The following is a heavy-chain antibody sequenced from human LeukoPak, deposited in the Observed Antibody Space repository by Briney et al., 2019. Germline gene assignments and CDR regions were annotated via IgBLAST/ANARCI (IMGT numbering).Heavy chain of an antibody. CDR3: ARGRSGWSSADY. Sequence: ASVKVSCKASGYTFTGYYMHWVRQAPGQGLEWMGWIDPNSGGINYAQKFQGRVTMTRDTSISTAYMELSRLRSDDTAVYYCARGRSGWSSADYWGQGTLVTVSS. CDR2: IDPNSGGI. D-gene: IGHD6-19*01. J-gene: IGHJ4*02. V-gene: IGHV1-2*02. CDR1: GYTFTGYY.